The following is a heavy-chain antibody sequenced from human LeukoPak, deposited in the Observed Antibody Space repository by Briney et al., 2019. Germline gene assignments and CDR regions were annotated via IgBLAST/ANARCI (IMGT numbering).Heavy chain of an antibody. V-gene: IGHV3-23*01. D-gene: IGHD3-10*01. CDR3: AKGMVRGVILKGFDY. Sequence: GGSLRLSCAASGFTFSRYAMSWVRQAPGKGLEWVSAISGSGGSTYYADSVKGRFTISRDNSKNTLYLQMNSLRAEDTAVYYCAKGMVRGVILKGFDYWGQGTLVTVSS. CDR2: ISGSGGST. J-gene: IGHJ4*02. CDR1: GFTFSRYA.